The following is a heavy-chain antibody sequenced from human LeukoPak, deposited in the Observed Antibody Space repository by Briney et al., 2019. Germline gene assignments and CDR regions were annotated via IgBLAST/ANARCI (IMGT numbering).Heavy chain of an antibody. V-gene: IGHV3-30*02. Sequence: GGSLRLSCAASGFTFSSYAMSWVRQAPGKGLEWVAFIRYDGSNKYYADSVKGRFTISRDNSKNTPYLQMNSLRAEDTAVYYCAPGRYSSSSLPDFDYWGQGTLVTVSS. J-gene: IGHJ4*02. CDR2: IRYDGSNK. D-gene: IGHD6-6*01. CDR1: GFTFSSYA. CDR3: APGRYSSSSLPDFDY.